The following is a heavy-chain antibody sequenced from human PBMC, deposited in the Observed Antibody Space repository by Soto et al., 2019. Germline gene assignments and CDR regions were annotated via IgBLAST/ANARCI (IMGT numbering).Heavy chain of an antibody. V-gene: IGHV1-2*02. CDR1: GYTFTGYY. CDR2: INPNSGGT. J-gene: IGHJ5*02. Sequence: SVKVSCKASGYTFTGYYLQWVRQAPGQGLEWMGWINPNSGGTNYAQKFQGRVTMTRDTSISTAYMELSRLRSDDTAVYYCATSFRRALNWFDPWGQGTLVTVSS. CDR3: ATSFRRALNWFDP.